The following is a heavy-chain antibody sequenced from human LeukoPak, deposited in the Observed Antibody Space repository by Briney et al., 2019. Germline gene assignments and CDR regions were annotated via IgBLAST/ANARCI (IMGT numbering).Heavy chain of an antibody. CDR2: IYYSGST. Sequence: PSETLSLTCTVSGGSISSYYWSWIRQPPGKGLEWIGYIYYSGSTNYNPSLKSRVTISVDTSKNQFSLKLSSVTAADTAVYYCARVEDYYDSSGPNWFGPWGQGTLVTVSS. D-gene: IGHD3-22*01. V-gene: IGHV4-59*01. CDR3: ARVEDYYDSSGPNWFGP. J-gene: IGHJ5*02. CDR1: GGSISSYY.